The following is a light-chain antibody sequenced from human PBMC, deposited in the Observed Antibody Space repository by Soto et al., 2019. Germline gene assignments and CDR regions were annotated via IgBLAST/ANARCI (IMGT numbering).Light chain of an antibody. J-gene: IGKJ3*01. Sequence: DIQMTQSPSSLSASVGDRVTISCRASQAITNYLNWYQQKPGKAPKFLIYTSSNLQGGVPSRFSGSGSGTDFNLNITGLQPEYFSTYFCQHSFITRPVFGPETKVDV. V-gene: IGKV1-39*01. CDR3: QHSFITRPV. CDR1: QAITNY. CDR2: TSS.